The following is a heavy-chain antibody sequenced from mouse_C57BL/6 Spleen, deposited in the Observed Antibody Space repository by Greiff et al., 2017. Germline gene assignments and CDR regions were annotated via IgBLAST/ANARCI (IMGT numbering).Heavy chain of an antibody. CDR2: ISDGGSYT. D-gene: IGHD2-5*01. J-gene: IGHJ2*01. CDR3: ERGRTIVTPFDY. Sequence: EVQGVESGGGLVKPGGSLKLSCAASGFTFSSYAMSWVRQTPEKSLEWVATISDGGSYTYYPDNVKGRFTISRDNAKNNMYLQMSHLKSEDTAMYYCERGRTIVTPFDYWGQGTTLTVSS. CDR1: GFTFSSYA. V-gene: IGHV5-4*01.